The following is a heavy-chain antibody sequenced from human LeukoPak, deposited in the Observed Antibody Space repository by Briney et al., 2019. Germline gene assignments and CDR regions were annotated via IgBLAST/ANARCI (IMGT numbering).Heavy chain of an antibody. CDR1: GFPFNAYW. V-gene: IGHV3-7*03. D-gene: IGHD6-13*01. CDR3: ARSLPYGTTWYGRSDF. J-gene: IGHJ4*02. CDR2: IRQDGDTK. Sequence: GGSLRLSCAASGFPFNAYWMTWVRQAPGKGLEWLANIRQDGDTKYYVDSVKGRFTISRDNAMNSLYLQMNSLRAEDTAIYYCARSLPYGTTWYGRSDFWGQGTLVTVSS.